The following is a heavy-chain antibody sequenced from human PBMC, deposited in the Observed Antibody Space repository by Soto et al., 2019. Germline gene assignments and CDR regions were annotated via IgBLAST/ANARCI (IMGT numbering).Heavy chain of an antibody. CDR3: AKDGSSTVVAKKYYFDY. J-gene: IGHJ4*02. V-gene: IGHV3-21*01. CDR1: GFTFSSYS. Sequence: PGGSLRLSCAASGFTFSSYSMNWVRQAPGKGLEWVSSISSSSSYIYYADSVKGRFTISRDNAKNSLYLQMNSLRAEDTAVYYCAKDGSSTVVAKKYYFDYWGLGTLVTVSS. CDR2: ISSSSSYI. D-gene: IGHD2-2*01.